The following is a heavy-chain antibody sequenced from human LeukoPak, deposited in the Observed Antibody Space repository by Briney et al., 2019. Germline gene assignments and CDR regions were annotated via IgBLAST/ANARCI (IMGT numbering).Heavy chain of an antibody. V-gene: IGHV4-38-2*01. CDR3: ARSVRGEDY. CDR1: GYSISSGYY. J-gene: IGHJ4*02. Sequence: SETLSLTCAVSGYSISSGYYWGWIRQPPGKRLEWIGSIYHSGSTYYNPSLKSRVTISVDTSKNQFSLKLSSVTAADTAVYYCARSVRGEDYWGQGTLVTVSS. CDR2: IYHSGST. D-gene: IGHD3-10*01.